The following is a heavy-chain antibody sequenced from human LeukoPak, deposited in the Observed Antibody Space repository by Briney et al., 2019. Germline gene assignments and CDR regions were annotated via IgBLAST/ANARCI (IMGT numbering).Heavy chain of an antibody. V-gene: IGHV1-2*06. CDR3: ASRKTIVGAAGDAFDI. Sequence: ASVKVSCKASGYTFTGYYMHWVRQAPGQGLEWMGRINPNSGDTNYAQKFQGRVTMTRDTSISTAYMELSRLRSDDTAVYYCASRKTIVGAAGDAFDIWGQGTMVTVSS. CDR2: INPNSGDT. J-gene: IGHJ3*02. D-gene: IGHD1-26*01. CDR1: GYTFTGYY.